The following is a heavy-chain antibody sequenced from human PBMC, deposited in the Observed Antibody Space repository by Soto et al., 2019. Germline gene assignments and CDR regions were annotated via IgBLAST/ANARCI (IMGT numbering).Heavy chain of an antibody. CDR3: ARRYGLGSFDY. D-gene: IGHD3-10*01. CDR1: GGSISSYY. Sequence: QVQLQESGPGLVKPSETLSLTCTVSGGSISSYYWSWIRQPPGKGLEWIGYIYYSGSTNYNPSLKSQVTISVDTSKNQFSLKLSSVTAADTAVYYCARRYGLGSFDYWGQGTLVTVSS. CDR2: IYYSGST. J-gene: IGHJ4*02. V-gene: IGHV4-59*08.